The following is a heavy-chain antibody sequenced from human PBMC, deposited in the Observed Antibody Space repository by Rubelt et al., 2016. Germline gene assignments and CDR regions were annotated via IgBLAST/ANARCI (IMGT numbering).Heavy chain of an antibody. V-gene: IGHV5-51*01. Sequence: EVQLVQSGAEVKKHGESLKISCQGTGYSSSTYWINWLRQMPGKGLEWMGVIDPGDSDTRYCTPFQGHVTISAAKSANAAYLLLGSLSASDAAMYYCAKSYGSVPPFDPWGQGTLVTVSS. CDR3: AKSYGSVPPFDP. D-gene: IGHD3-10*01. CDR1: GYSSSTYW. J-gene: IGHJ5*02. CDR2: IDPGDSDT.